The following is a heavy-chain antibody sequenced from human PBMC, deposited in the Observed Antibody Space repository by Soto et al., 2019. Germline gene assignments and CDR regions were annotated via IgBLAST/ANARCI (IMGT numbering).Heavy chain of an antibody. D-gene: IGHD6-6*01. Sequence: EVQLAESGGGLAQPGGSLRLSCAASGFTLIGYAMDWVRQAPGKGLEYVSGISSNGVGTYYANSVQGRFTISRDNSKNTVYLQMGSLRPEDMAVYYCARRARPDFYYMDVWGKGTTVTVSS. CDR3: ARRARPDFYYMDV. V-gene: IGHV3-64*01. J-gene: IGHJ6*03. CDR2: ISSNGVGT. CDR1: GFTLIGYA.